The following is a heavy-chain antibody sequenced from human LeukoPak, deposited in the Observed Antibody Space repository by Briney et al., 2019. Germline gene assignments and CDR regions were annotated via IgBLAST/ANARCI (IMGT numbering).Heavy chain of an antibody. J-gene: IGHJ6*02. CDR1: GFTFGDYA. Sequence: GGSLRLSCTASGFTFGDYAMSWFRQAPGKGLEWVGFIRSKAYGGTTEYAASVKGRFTISRDDSKSIAYLQMNSLKTEDTAVYYCTYREEDYYYYYYGMDVWGQGTTVTVSS. CDR2: IRSKAYGGTT. V-gene: IGHV3-49*03. CDR3: TYREEDYYYYYYGMDV. D-gene: IGHD1-14*01.